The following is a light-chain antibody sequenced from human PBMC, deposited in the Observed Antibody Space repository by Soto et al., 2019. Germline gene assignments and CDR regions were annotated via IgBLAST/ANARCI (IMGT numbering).Light chain of an antibody. CDR3: QQYDNLPRT. CDR2: DAS. V-gene: IGKV1-33*01. Sequence: DIQMTQSPSSLSASVVDRVTITCQASQDISNYLNWYQQKPGKAPKLLIYDASNLETGVPSRFSGSGSGTDFTFTISSLQPEDIATYYCQQYDNLPRTFGGGTKVESK. J-gene: IGKJ4*01. CDR1: QDISNY.